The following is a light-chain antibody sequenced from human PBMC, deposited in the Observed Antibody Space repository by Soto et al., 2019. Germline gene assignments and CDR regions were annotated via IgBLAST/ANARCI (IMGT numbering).Light chain of an antibody. CDR1: SSDIGVGYD. CDR3: QSYDSSLSAWV. Sequence: QSVLTQPPSVSGAPGPRVTLSCIGGSSDIGVGYDVHWYQHLPGTAPKLLIYGDSNRPSGVPARFSGSKSGTSASLAITGVQAEDEVDYYCQSYDSSLSAWVFGGGTKLTVL. V-gene: IGLV1-40*01. J-gene: IGLJ3*02. CDR2: GDS.